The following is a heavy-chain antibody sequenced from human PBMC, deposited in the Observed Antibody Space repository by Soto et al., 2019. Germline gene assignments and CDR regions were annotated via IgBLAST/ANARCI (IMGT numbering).Heavy chain of an antibody. CDR3: ASLPHSSGWSHDAFDI. V-gene: IGHV1-8*01. CDR1: GYTFTSYD. Sequence: ASVKVSCKASGYTFTSYDINWVRQATGQGLEWMGWMNPNSGNTGYAQKFQGRVTMTRNTSISTAYMELSSLRSEDTAVYYCASLPHSSGWSHDAFDIWGQGTMVTVSS. CDR2: MNPNSGNT. J-gene: IGHJ3*02. D-gene: IGHD6-19*01.